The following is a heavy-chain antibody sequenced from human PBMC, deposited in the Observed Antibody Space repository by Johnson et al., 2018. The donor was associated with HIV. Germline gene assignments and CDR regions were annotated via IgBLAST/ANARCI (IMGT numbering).Heavy chain of an antibody. D-gene: IGHD2/OR15-2a*01. CDR2: ISYDGSNK. J-gene: IGHJ3*02. V-gene: IGHV3-30*03. CDR1: GFTFSSHG. CDR3: AREVVLRGAFDI. Sequence: QVQLVESGGGVVQPGRSLRLSCAASGFTFSSHGMHWVRQAPGKGLEWVAVISYDGSNKYYADSVKGRFTNSRDNSKNTLYLQMHSLRAEDTAVYYCAREVVLRGAFDIWGQGTMVTVSS.